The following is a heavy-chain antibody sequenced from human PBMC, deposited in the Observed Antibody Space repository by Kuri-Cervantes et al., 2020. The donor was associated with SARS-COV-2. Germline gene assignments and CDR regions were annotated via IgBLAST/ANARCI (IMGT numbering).Heavy chain of an antibody. CDR3: ASCDSSSWYYFGY. Sequence: SETLSLTCTVSGGSISSSSYYWGWIRQPPGKGLEWIGSIYYSGSTYYNPSLKSRVTISVDTSKNQFSLKLSSVTAADTAVYYCASCDSSSWYYFGYWGQGTLVTVSS. CDR1: GGSISSSSYY. D-gene: IGHD6-13*01. J-gene: IGHJ4*02. CDR2: IYYSGST. V-gene: IGHV4-39*01.